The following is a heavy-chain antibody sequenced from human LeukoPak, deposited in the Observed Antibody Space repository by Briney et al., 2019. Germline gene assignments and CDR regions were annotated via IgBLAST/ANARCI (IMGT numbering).Heavy chain of an antibody. V-gene: IGHV3-73*01. CDR1: GFTFSGSA. CDR2: IRSTANGYAT. J-gene: IGHJ4*02. Sequence: GGSLRLSCAASGFTFSGSALHWVRQASGKGLEWVGRIRSTANGYATAYAASVKGRFTISRDDSKNTAYLQMDSLKTEDTAVYYCARDGGEDEYYDFWSGYLEIFDYWGQGTLVTVSS. CDR3: ARDGGEDEYYDFWSGYLEIFDY. D-gene: IGHD3-3*01.